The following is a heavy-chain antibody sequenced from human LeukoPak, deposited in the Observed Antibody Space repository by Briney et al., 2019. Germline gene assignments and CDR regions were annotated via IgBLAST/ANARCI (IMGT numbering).Heavy chain of an antibody. V-gene: IGHV3-7*01. J-gene: IGHJ1*01. Sequence: GGSLRLSCAASGFTLSSYWMSWVRQAPGKGLEWVANIKQDGSEKYYVDSVKGRFTISRDNAKNSLYLQMNSLRAEDTAVYYCARVSGSYSYFQHWGQGTLVTVSS. D-gene: IGHD1-26*01. CDR1: GFTLSSYW. CDR3: ARVSGSYSYFQH. CDR2: IKQDGSEK.